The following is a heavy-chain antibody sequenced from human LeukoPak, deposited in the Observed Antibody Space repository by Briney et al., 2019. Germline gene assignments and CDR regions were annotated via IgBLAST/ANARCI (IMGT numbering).Heavy chain of an antibody. Sequence: SETLSLTCTVSGGSISSYYWSWIRQPPGKGLEWIGYIYYSGSTNYNPSLKSRVTMSVDTSKNQFSLKLSSVTAADTAVYYCARVPPTRGYCSGGSCYSDWFDPWGQGTLVTVSS. J-gene: IGHJ5*02. D-gene: IGHD2-15*01. CDR2: IYYSGST. CDR1: GGSISSYY. CDR3: ARVPPTRGYCSGGSCYSDWFDP. V-gene: IGHV4-59*01.